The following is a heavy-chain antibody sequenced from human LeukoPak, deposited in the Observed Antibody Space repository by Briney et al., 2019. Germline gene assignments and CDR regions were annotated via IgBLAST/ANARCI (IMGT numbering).Heavy chain of an antibody. CDR3: ARDGVITLAVAGTRYFDL. Sequence: AASVKVSCKASGYTFTSYDINWVRQATGQGLEWMGWMNPNSGNTDYAQKFQGRVTMTRNTSISTAYMELSSLRSEDTAVYYCARDGVITLAVAGTRYFDLWGRGTLVTVSS. J-gene: IGHJ2*01. CDR1: GYTFTSYD. CDR2: MNPNSGNT. D-gene: IGHD6-19*01. V-gene: IGHV1-8*01.